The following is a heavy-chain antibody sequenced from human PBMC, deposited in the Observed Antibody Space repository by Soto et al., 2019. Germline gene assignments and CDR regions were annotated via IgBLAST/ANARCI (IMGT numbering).Heavy chain of an antibody. V-gene: IGHV3-7*04. CDR2: IKPDGSEK. J-gene: IGHJ3*02. CDR1: GFTFSSYW. D-gene: IGHD3-22*01. CDR3: ARGDYYDSSGPFSDAFDI. Sequence: GGSLRLSCAASGFTFSSYWMSWVRQAPGKGLEWVANIKPDGSEKWYVDSVKGRFTISRDNAKNSLYLQMNSLRAEDTAVYYCARGDYYDSSGPFSDAFDIWGQGTMVTVSS.